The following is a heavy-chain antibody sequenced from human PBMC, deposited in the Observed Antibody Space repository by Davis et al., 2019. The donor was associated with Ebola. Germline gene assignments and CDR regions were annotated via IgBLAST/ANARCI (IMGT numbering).Heavy chain of an antibody. J-gene: IGHJ6*02. V-gene: IGHV3-23*01. D-gene: IGHD2-15*01. CDR2: ISGGGGDT. CDR3: AKDRSSKYYYYFYGMDV. CDR1: GFTFGDYV. Sequence: GESLKISCTASGFTFGDYVMSWVRQAPGKGLEWVSSISGGGGDTYYADSVKGRFTVSRDGSKNTLYLQMNSLRAEDTALYYCAKDRSSKYYYYFYGMDVWGQGTTVTVSS.